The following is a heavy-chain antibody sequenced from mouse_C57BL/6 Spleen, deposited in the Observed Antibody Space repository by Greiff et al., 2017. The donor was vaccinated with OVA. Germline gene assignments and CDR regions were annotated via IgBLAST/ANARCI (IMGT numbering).Heavy chain of an antibody. D-gene: IGHD1-1*02. Sequence: QVQLQQSGPELVKPGASVKISCKASGYAFSSSWMNWVKQRPGKGLEWIGRIYPGDGDTNYNGKFKGKATLTADKSSSTAYMQLSSLTSEDSAVYFCARSVGTYYFDYWGQGTTLTVSS. CDR2: IYPGDGDT. V-gene: IGHV1-82*01. J-gene: IGHJ2*01. CDR1: GYAFSSSW. CDR3: ARSVGTYYFDY.